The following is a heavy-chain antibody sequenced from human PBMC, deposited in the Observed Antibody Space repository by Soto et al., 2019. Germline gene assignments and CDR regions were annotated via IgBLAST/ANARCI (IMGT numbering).Heavy chain of an antibody. CDR1: GFSFGSYS. V-gene: IGHV3-23*01. CDR3: AKALYSSTYSRGMDV. D-gene: IGHD6-19*01. CDR2: IGGDAVTT. J-gene: IGHJ6*02. Sequence: EVQLLESGGGLVQPGGSLRLSCAASGFSFGSYSMTWVRQAPGKGLEWVSVIGGDAVTTYYADSVKGRFTVSRDNSKNTVHLQMNSLRAEDTAVYYCAKALYSSTYSRGMDVWSQGTTVTVSS.